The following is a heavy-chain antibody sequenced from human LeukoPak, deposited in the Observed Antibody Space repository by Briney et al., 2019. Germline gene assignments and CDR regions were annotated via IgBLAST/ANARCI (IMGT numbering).Heavy chain of an antibody. CDR1: DFTFRSSA. D-gene: IGHD2/OR15-2a*01. J-gene: IGHJ4*02. CDR3: AKDTWARNYCFDY. CDR2: ISNSGDDT. Sequence: GESLRLSCAASDFTFRSSAMSWVRQPPGKGLEWVSGISNSGDDTYYADSMKGRFTISRDNHKNTLSLQMNSLRAEDTAVYFCAKDTWARNYCFDYWGQGGLVTVSS. V-gene: IGHV3-23*01.